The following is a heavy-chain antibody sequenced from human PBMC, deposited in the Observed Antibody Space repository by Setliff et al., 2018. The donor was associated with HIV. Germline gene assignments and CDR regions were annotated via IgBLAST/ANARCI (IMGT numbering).Heavy chain of an antibody. J-gene: IGHJ3*02. CDR1: SGYMSGHF. D-gene: IGHD2-21*02. Sequence: SETLSLTCTVSSGYMSGHFWTWIRQTPGEGLEWIGNIYLGETTNYNPSLKSRATISLDTSKRQFSLHLTSVTAADTAIYYCAREVDVVTTSDAFDIWGQGTMVTVSS. CDR2: IYLGETT. CDR3: AREVDVVTTSDAFDI. V-gene: IGHV4-59*11.